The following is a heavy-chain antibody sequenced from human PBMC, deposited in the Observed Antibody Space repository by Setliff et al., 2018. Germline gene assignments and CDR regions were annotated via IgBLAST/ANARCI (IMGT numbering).Heavy chain of an antibody. CDR1: GGSISSSSYY. CDR2: IYHSGST. CDR3: TVYNTGSSKDHY. J-gene: IGHJ4*02. Sequence: SEILSLTCTVSGGSISSSSYYWGWIRQPPGKGLEWIGSIYHSGSTYYNPSLKSRVTISVDTSKNQFSLKLSSVTAADTALYYCTVYNTGSSKDHYWGQGTPVTVSS. D-gene: IGHD2-8*02. V-gene: IGHV4-39*07.